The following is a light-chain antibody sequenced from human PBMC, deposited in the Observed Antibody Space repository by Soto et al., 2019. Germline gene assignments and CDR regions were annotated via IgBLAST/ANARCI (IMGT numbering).Light chain of an antibody. J-gene: IGKJ1*01. CDR1: HTISSSY. CDR3: QQYVTSSPRT. V-gene: IGKV3-20*01. Sequence: EIVLTQSPGTLSLSPGERATLSCRASHTISSSYLAWYQQKPGQAPRLLMYGISRRATGIPDRFSGSGSGTHFTLTITRLEPEDFAVYYCQQYVTSSPRTFGQGTSVDIK. CDR2: GIS.